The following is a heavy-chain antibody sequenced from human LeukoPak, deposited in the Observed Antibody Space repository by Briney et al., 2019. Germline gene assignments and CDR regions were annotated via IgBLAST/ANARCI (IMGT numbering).Heavy chain of an antibody. V-gene: IGHV4-34*01. D-gene: IGHD6-13*01. CDR3: ARSGTYQYSSTSDY. Sequence: SETLSLTCAVYGASFRNYYWSWIRQTPANRLEWIGEIDHSGATNYNPSLKSRVTISLDTSKNQFSLKLTSVIAADTAVYFCARSGTYQYSSTSDYWGQGTLVTVSS. CDR2: IDHSGAT. CDR1: GASFRNYY. J-gene: IGHJ4*02.